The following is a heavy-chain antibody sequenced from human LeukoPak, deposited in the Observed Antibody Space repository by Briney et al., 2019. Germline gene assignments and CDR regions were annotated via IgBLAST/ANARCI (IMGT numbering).Heavy chain of an antibody. CDR2: ISYDGSNK. CDR3: AKDRGSGWRGPPLY. V-gene: IGHV3-30*18. J-gene: IGHJ4*02. Sequence: GGSLRLSCAASGFTFSSFGMHWARQAPGKGLEWVAVISYDGSNKYYADSVKGRFTISRDNSKNTLYLQMNSLGAEDTAVYYCAKDRGSGWRGPPLYWGQGTLVTVSS. CDR1: GFTFSSFG. D-gene: IGHD6-19*01.